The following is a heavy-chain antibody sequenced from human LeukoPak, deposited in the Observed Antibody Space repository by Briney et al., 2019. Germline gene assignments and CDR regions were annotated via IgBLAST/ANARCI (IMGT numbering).Heavy chain of an antibody. J-gene: IGHJ6*02. Sequence: PVKVSCKASGGTFSSYAISWVRQAPGQGLEWMGRIIPILGIANYAQKFQGRVTITADKSTSTAYMELSSLRSEDTAVYYCARAGDHDYYYGMDVWGQGTTVTVSS. CDR1: GGTFSSYA. CDR2: IIPILGIA. D-gene: IGHD7-27*01. CDR3: ARAGDHDYYYGMDV. V-gene: IGHV1-69*04.